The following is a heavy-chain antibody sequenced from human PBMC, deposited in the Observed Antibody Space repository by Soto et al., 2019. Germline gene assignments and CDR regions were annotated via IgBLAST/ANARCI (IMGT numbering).Heavy chain of an antibody. CDR3: ARAGHCISTSCFYYYYYGMDV. CDR1: GGSISSSNW. CDR2: IYHSGST. D-gene: IGHD2-2*01. V-gene: IGHV4-4*02. J-gene: IGHJ6*02. Sequence: SETLSLTCAVSGGSISSSNWWSWVRQPPGKGLEWIGEIYHSGSTNYNPFLKSRVTISVDKSKNQFSLKLSSVTAADTAVYYCARAGHCISTSCFYYYYYGMDVWGQGTTVTVSS.